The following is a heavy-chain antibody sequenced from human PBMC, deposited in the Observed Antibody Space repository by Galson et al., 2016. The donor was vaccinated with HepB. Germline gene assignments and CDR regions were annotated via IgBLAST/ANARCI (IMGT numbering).Heavy chain of an antibody. CDR2: ISYIGRT. V-gene: IGHV4-31*03. D-gene: IGHD2-8*02. CDR3: ASPDPSTGRDDAFDL. J-gene: IGHJ3*01. Sequence: LSLTCTVSSGSISSGGYYWTWIRQHPQKGLEWIGYISYIGRTTYNPSLQSRVTMSLDTSQNRFSLSLSSVTAADAAIYFCASPDPSTGRDDAFDLWGQGTMVTVSS. CDR1: SGSISSGGYY.